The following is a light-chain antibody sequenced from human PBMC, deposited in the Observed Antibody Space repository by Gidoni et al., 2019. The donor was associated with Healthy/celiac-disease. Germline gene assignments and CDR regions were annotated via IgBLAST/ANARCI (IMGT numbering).Light chain of an antibody. CDR1: QSVSSY. J-gene: IGKJ4*01. V-gene: IGKV3-11*01. CDR2: DAS. Sequence: EIVLTQSPATLSLPPGERATLSCRASQSVSSYLAWYQQKPGQAPRLLIYDASNRATGIPARFSGSGSGTDFTLTISSLEPEDFAVYYCQQRSNWPPVLTFXGXTKVEIK. CDR3: QQRSNWPPVLT.